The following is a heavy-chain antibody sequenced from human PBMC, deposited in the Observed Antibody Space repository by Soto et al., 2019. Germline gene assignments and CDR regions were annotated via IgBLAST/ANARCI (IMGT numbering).Heavy chain of an antibody. Sequence: GGSLRLSCAASGFMFSSYTMSWVRQAPGKGLEWLSSITSNSDHIDYADSVRGRFTVSRDNARKSLYLQMESLGAEDTGVYYCATPYYYNHWGPGTLVTVSS. CDR1: GFMFSSYT. CDR2: ITSNSDHI. V-gene: IGHV3-21*01. CDR3: ATPYYYNH. J-gene: IGHJ4*02.